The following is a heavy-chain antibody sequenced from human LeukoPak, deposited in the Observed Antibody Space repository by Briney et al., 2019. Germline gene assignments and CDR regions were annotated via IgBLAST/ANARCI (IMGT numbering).Heavy chain of an antibody. J-gene: IGHJ6*03. V-gene: IGHV4-59*01. CDR2: IYYTGST. CDR1: GGSIGSYY. CDR3: ARAGYYYYMDV. Sequence: SETLSLTCTVSGGSIGSYYWSWIRQPPGKGLEWIGYIYYTGSTNYNPSLKSRVTISVDTSKSQFSLKLNSVTAADTAVYYCARAGYYYYMDVWGKGTTVTVSS.